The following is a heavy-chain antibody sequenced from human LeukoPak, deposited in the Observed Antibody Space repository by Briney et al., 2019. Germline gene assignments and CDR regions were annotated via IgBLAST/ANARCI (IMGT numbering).Heavy chain of an antibody. Sequence: GGSLRLSCAASGFTFSTYGIHWVRQAPGKGLEGVAVISYDGSSKDYADSLKGRFTISRDNSINTLYLQMNSLRVEDTAIYYCARGSSGRLLSSWFDPWGQGTLVTVSS. CDR2: ISYDGSSK. V-gene: IGHV3-30*03. CDR3: ARGSSGRLLSSWFDP. D-gene: IGHD2-21*02. CDR1: GFTFSTYG. J-gene: IGHJ5*02.